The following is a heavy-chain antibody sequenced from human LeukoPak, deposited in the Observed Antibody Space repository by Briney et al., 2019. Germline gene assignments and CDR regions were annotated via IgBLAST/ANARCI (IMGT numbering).Heavy chain of an antibody. CDR1: GFTFSHYW. Sequence: GGSLRLSCAASGFTFSHYWMSWVRQAPGKGLEWVAYIKKTGSETYYVDSVKGRFTITRDNTRNSLFLQMYNLRVEDTAVYFCAREDGYCSGGDCYSYFDSWGQGTLVTVSS. CDR3: AREDGYCSGGDCYSYFDS. V-gene: IGHV3-7*01. CDR2: IKKTGSET. D-gene: IGHD2-15*01. J-gene: IGHJ4*02.